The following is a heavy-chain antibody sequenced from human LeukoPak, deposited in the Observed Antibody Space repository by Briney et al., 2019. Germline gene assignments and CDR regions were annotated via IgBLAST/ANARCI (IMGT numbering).Heavy chain of an antibody. Sequence: SETLSLTCTVSGGSISSSSYYWGWIRRPPGKGLEWIGSIYYSGSTYYNPSLKSRVTISVDTSNNQFSLKLRSVNAADTAVYYCASSPQQPDYYYYMDVWGKGTTVTISS. J-gene: IGHJ6*03. V-gene: IGHV4-39*07. D-gene: IGHD6-13*01. CDR1: GGSISSSSYY. CDR3: ASSPQQPDYYYYMDV. CDR2: IYYSGST.